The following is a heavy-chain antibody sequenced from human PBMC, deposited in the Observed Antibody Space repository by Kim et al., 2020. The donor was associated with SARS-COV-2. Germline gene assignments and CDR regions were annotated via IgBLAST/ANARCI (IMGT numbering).Heavy chain of an antibody. V-gene: IGHV4-59*08. CDR3: ARGYSSSSGWFDP. Sequence: SETLSLTCTVSGGSISSYYWSWIRQPPGKGLEWIGYIYYSENTNYNPSLKSRVTISVDTSKNQFSLKLSSVTAADTAVYYCARGYSSSSGWFDPWGQGTL. CDR1: GGSISSYY. CDR2: IYYSENT. J-gene: IGHJ5*02. D-gene: IGHD6-6*01.